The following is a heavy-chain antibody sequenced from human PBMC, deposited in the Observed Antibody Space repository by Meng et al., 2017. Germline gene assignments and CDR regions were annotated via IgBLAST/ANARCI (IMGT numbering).Heavy chain of an antibody. CDR3: ARDLNYYDSSGYSSLFDY. CDR1: GYTFTGYY. CDR2: INPNSGGT. D-gene: IGHD3-22*01. J-gene: IGHJ4*02. Sequence: VPLGRVGAEVKKPGASVKVSCKASGYTFTGYYMHWVRQAPGQGLEWMGRINPNSGGTNYAQKFQGRVTMTRDTSISTAYMELSRLRSDDTAVYYCARDLNYYDSSGYSSLFDYWGQGTLVTVSS. V-gene: IGHV1-2*06.